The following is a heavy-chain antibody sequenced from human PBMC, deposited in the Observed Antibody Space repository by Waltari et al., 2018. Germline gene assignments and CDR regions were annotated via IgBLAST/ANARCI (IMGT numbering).Heavy chain of an antibody. V-gene: IGHV3-48*01. Sequence: EVQLVESGGGLVQPGGSLRLSCAASGFTFSSYSMNWVRPAPGKGLEWVSYISSSSSTIYYADSVKGRFTISIDNAKNSLYLQMNSLRAEDTAVYYCARMFAYNWNDGFADYWGQGTLVTVSS. CDR3: ARMFAYNWNDGFADY. D-gene: IGHD1-20*01. J-gene: IGHJ4*02. CDR2: ISSSSSTI. CDR1: GFTFSSYS.